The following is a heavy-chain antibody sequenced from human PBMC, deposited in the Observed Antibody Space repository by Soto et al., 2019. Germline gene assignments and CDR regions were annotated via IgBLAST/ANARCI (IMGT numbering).Heavy chain of an antibody. CDR2: ISSGGSFI. CDR3: ARGSRRTFDY. CDR1: GFTFSDFT. D-gene: IGHD6-13*01. V-gene: IGHV3-21*01. J-gene: IGHJ4*02. Sequence: DVQLVESGGGLVKPGGSLRLSCAASGFTFSDFTMNWVRQAPGKGLQWVSSISSGGSFISYADSVRGRFTISRDNAKNSLYLQVDSLRAEDTAVFFCARGSRRTFDYWGQGTLVTVSS.